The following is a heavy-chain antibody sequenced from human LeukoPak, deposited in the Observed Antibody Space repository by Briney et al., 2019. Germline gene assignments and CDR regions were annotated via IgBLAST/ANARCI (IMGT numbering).Heavy chain of an antibody. V-gene: IGHV4-61*02. CDR3: ARGTEMATIGFDY. D-gene: IGHD5-24*01. J-gene: IGHJ4*02. CDR2: IYTSGST. CDR1: GGSISSGSYY. Sequence: SQTLSLTCTVSGGSISSGSYYWSWIRQPAGKGLEWIGRIYTSGSTNYNPSLKSRVTISVDTSKNQFSLKLSSVTAADTAVYYCARGTEMATIGFDYWGQGTLVTVSP.